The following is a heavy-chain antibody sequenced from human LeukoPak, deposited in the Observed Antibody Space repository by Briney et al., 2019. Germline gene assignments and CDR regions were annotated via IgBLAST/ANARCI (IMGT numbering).Heavy chain of an antibody. V-gene: IGHV3-7*01. CDR3: ARDYDWSLDY. J-gene: IGHJ4*02. CDR2: IKHDGSEM. Sequence: GGSLTLSCATSGFTFSTTTWMAWVRQAPGKGLEWVANIKHDGSEMDYVDSVRGRFTVSRDNVKNSVYLQINSLRAEDTAIYYCARDYDWSLDYWGQGTLVTVSS. CDR1: GFTFSTTTW. D-gene: IGHD3-9*01.